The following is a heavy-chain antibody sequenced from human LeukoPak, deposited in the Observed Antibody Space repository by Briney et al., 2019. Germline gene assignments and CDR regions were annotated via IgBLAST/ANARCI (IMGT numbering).Heavy chain of an antibody. D-gene: IGHD4-11*01. V-gene: IGHV3-30-3*01. CDR1: EFTFSNYA. J-gene: IGHJ4*02. CDR2: ISYDGDTI. CDR3: ARSGGLQKFDY. Sequence: GGSLRLSCAASEFTFSNYALHWVRQAPGKGLQWVAVISYDGDTIHYADSVKGRFIISRDTSKNTLYLQMNSLRAEDTAVYYCARSGGLQKFDYWGQGTLVTVSS.